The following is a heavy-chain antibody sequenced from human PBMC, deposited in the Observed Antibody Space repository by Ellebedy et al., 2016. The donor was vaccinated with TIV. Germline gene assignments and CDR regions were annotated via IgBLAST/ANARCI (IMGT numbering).Heavy chain of an antibody. D-gene: IGHD5-18*01. V-gene: IGHV1-2*02. Sequence: AASVKVSCKASGGTFSSYAISWVRQAPGQGLEWMGWINPNSGGTNYAQKFQGRVTMTRDTSISTAYMELSRLRSDDTAVYYCAREVQLWQVYWFDPWGQGTLVTVSS. CDR2: INPNSGGT. CDR1: GGTFSSYA. CDR3: AREVQLWQVYWFDP. J-gene: IGHJ5*02.